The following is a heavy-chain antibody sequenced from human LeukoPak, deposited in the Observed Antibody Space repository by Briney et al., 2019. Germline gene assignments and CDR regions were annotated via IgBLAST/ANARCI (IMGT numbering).Heavy chain of an antibody. CDR3: ARHYLTVTTHSFDY. CDR1: GGSISSSSYY. CDR2: IYYSGST. D-gene: IGHD4-17*01. J-gene: IGHJ4*02. V-gene: IGHV4-39*01. Sequence: SETLSLTCTVSGGSISSSSYYWGWIRQPPGKGLEWIGSIYYSGSTYYNPSLKSRVTISVDTSKNQFSLKLSSVTAADTAVYYCARHYLTVTTHSFDYWGRGTLVTVSS.